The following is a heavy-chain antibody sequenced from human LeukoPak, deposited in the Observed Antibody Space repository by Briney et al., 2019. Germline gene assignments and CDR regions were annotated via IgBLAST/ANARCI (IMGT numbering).Heavy chain of an antibody. Sequence: PGXXLRLSCAASGFTFDDYGMSWVRHAPGKGLEWVSNINWNGDNTEYADSVKGRFTISRDNAKTSLYLQMNSLRAEDTALYYCARDLGDYPLDYWGQGTLVTVSS. D-gene: IGHD4-11*01. CDR2: INWNGDNT. CDR1: GFTFDDYG. J-gene: IGHJ4*02. V-gene: IGHV3-20*04. CDR3: ARDLGDYPLDY.